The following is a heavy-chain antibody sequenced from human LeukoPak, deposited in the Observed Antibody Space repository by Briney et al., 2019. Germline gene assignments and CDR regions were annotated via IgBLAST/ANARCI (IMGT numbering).Heavy chain of an antibody. V-gene: IGHV4-59*01. CDR3: ARDMDNWTGWFGP. J-gene: IGHJ5*02. D-gene: IGHD1-20*01. CDR2: IYYSGST. CDR1: GGSISSYY. Sequence: SETLSLTCTVSGGSISSYYWSWIRQPPGKGLEWIGYIYYSGSTNYNPSLKSRVTISVDTSKNQFSLKLSSVTAADTAVYYCARDMDNWTGWFGPWGQGTLVTVSS.